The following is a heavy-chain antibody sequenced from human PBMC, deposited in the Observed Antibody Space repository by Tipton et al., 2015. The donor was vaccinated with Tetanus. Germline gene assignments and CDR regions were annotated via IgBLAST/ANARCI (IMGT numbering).Heavy chain of an antibody. Sequence: LRLSCTVSGVSMIDSYWNWIRQPAGKGLEWIGRIYSSGTTNYDPSLRGRLTMSIDTSKNRFSLKLDSVTAADTAIYYCARALKQGANWFDPWGQGTLVTVSS. J-gene: IGHJ5*02. CDR2: IYSSGTT. CDR3: ARALKQGANWFDP. CDR1: GVSMIDSY. D-gene: IGHD3-16*01. V-gene: IGHV4-4*07.